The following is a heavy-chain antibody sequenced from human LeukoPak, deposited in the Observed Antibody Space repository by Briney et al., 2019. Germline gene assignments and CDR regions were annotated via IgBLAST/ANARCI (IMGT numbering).Heavy chain of an antibody. Sequence: GGSLRLSCAASRFTFSSYNMNWVRQAPGKGLVWVSRINTDGSSTRYADSVKGRFTISRDNAKNTLYLQMNSLRSEDTAVYYCVSSSPTFDYWGQGTLVTVSS. J-gene: IGHJ4*02. D-gene: IGHD6-13*01. V-gene: IGHV3-74*01. CDR2: INTDGSST. CDR3: VSSSPTFDY. CDR1: RFTFSSYN.